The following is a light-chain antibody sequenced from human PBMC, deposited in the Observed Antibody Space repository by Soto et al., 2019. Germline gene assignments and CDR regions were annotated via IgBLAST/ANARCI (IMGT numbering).Light chain of an antibody. Sequence: DIQMTQSPSTLSASVGDRVTITCRASQSISSWLAWYQQKPGKAPNLLIYDASSLEGGVPSRFSGSGSGTEFTLTISSLQPDDFATYYCQQYNTYSTFGQGTKVDIK. V-gene: IGKV1-5*01. CDR2: DAS. J-gene: IGKJ1*01. CDR1: QSISSW. CDR3: QQYNTYST.